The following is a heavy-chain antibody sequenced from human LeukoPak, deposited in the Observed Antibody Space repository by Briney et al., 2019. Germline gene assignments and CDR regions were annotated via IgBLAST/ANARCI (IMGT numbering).Heavy chain of an antibody. CDR3: AREKMRRYSYGYAH. Sequence: SETLSLTCTVSGGSVSGYYWSWSRQPPGKGLEWIGEINHSGSTNYNSSLKSRVTISVDTSKNQFSLKVSSVTAADTAVYYCAREKMRRYSYGYAHWGQGTLVTVSS. J-gene: IGHJ4*02. CDR1: GGSVSGYY. D-gene: IGHD5-18*01. V-gene: IGHV4-34*01. CDR2: INHSGST.